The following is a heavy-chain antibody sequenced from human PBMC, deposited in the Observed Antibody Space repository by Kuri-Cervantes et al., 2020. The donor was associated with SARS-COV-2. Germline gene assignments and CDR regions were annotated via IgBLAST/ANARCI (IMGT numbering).Heavy chain of an antibody. J-gene: IGHJ4*02. CDR1: GVSVSGGSYY. V-gene: IGHV4-34*01. CDR2: INHSGST. D-gene: IGHD3-22*01. CDR3: ASSSRGYYDSSGYYRY. Sequence: GSLRLSCAVSGVSVSGGSYYWSWIRQPPGKGLEWIGEINHSGSTNYNPSLKSRVTISVDTSKNQFSLKLSSVTAADTAVYYCASSSRGYYDSSGYYRYWGQGTLVTVSS.